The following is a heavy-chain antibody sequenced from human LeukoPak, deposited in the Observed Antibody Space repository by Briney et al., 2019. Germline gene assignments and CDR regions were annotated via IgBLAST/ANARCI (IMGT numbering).Heavy chain of an antibody. CDR3: ARAGSSGSYCMYYGMDV. Sequence: PGGSLRLSCAASGFTVSSNYMSWVRQAPGKGLEWVSVIYSGGSTYYADSVKGRFTISRDMSKNTVFLLMNSLRGEDTAVYYCARAGSSGSYCMYYGMDVWGQGTTVVVSS. J-gene: IGHJ6*02. D-gene: IGHD6-19*01. CDR1: GFTVSSNY. CDR2: IYSGGST. V-gene: IGHV3-53*05.